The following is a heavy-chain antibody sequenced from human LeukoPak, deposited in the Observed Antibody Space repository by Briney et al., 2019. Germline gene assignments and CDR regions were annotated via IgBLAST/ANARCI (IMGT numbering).Heavy chain of an antibody. V-gene: IGHV3-23*01. J-gene: IGHJ1*01. Sequence: GGSLRLSCAASGFIFSSYVMGWVRQAPGKGLEWVSGISTSGDRTYYADSVKGRFTISRDNSKNTLYLQMSSLRGEDTAVYYCAKDLPKITIFGALQHWGQGTLVTVSS. D-gene: IGHD3-3*01. CDR2: ISTSGDRT. CDR1: GFIFSSYV. CDR3: AKDLPKITIFGALQH.